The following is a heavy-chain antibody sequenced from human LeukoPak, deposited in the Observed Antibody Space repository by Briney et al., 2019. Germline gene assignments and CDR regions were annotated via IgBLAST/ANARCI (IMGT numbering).Heavy chain of an antibody. J-gene: IGHJ4*02. CDR1: GFTFSTYA. CDR3: AKESRITMVRGVIMPIDY. CDR2: ISGSGGST. Sequence: PGGSLRLSCAASGFTFSTYAMSWVRQAPGKGLEWVSAISGSGGSTYYADSVKGRFTISRDNSKNTLYLQMNSLRAEDTAVYYCAKESRITMVRGVIMPIDYWGQGTLVTVSS. V-gene: IGHV3-23*01. D-gene: IGHD3-10*01.